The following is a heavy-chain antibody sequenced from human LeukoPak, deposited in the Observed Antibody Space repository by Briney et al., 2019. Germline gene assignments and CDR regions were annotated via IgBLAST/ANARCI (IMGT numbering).Heavy chain of an antibody. CDR1: GGSLSGYY. CDR3: ARLGYCSSTSCSYYGMDV. CDR2: INHSGST. Sequence: PSETLSLTCAVYGGSLSGYYWSWIRQPPGKGLEWIGEINHSGSTNYNPSLKSRVTISVDTSKNQFSLKLSSVTAADTAVYYCARLGYCSSTSCSYYGMDVWGQGTTVTVSS. V-gene: IGHV4-34*01. D-gene: IGHD2-2*01. J-gene: IGHJ6*02.